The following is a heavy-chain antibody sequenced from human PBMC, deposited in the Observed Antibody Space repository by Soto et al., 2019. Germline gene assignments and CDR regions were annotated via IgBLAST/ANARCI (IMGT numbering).Heavy chain of an antibody. CDR3: ARAWRGSGWNDYYYYYGMDV. V-gene: IGHV1-18*01. D-gene: IGHD6-19*01. J-gene: IGHJ6*02. CDR2: ISAYNGNT. CDR1: GYTFTSYG. Sequence: ASVKVSCKASGYTFTSYGISWVRQAPGQGLEWMGWISAYNGNTNYAQKLQGRVTMTTDTSTSTAYMELRSLRSDDTAVYYCARAWRGSGWNDYYYYYGMDVWGQGTTVTVSS.